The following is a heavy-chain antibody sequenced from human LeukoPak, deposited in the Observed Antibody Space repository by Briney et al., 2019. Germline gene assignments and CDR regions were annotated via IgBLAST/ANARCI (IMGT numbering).Heavy chain of an antibody. CDR1: GFSFGNYA. D-gene: IGHD2-21*01. V-gene: IGHV3-23*01. Sequence: SGGSLRLSCVASGFSFGNYAMSWVRQAPGKGLQRVPQISGTGGATWYAGFARDRFTISRDNSKKTLYLQMSGLRVEDTAMYYCVKDPRDTYGTNWFVSWGQGTLLIVSS. CDR2: ISGTGGAT. J-gene: IGHJ5*01. CDR3: VKDPRDTYGTNWFVS.